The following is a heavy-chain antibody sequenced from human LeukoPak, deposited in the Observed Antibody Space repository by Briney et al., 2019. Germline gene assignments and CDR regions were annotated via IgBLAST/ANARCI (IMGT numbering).Heavy chain of an antibody. J-gene: IGHJ4*02. Sequence: SETLSLTCTVSGDSISRGNYYWTWIRQPAGKGLEWIGRIHTSGSTNYNPSLKSRVTMSVDTSKNQFSLKLSSVTAADTAVYYCARDRYYYDSSGYYYFDYWGQGTLVTVSS. CDR3: ARDRYYYDSSGYYYFDY. CDR1: GDSISRGNYY. V-gene: IGHV4-61*02. D-gene: IGHD3-22*01. CDR2: IHTSGST.